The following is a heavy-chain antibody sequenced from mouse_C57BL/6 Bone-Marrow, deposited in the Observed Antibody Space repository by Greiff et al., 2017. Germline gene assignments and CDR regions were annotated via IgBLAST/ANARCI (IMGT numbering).Heavy chain of an antibody. J-gene: IGHJ2*01. D-gene: IGHD2-14*01. Sequence: EVQLVESGGDLVKPGGSLKLSCAASGFTFSSYGMSWVRQTPDKRLEWVATISSGGSYTYYPDSVKGRFTISRDNAKNTLYLQMSSLKSEDTAMYYCARRVRRGNYFDYWGQGTTLTVSS. CDR2: ISSGGSYT. CDR1: GFTFSSYG. V-gene: IGHV5-6*01. CDR3: ARRVRRGNYFDY.